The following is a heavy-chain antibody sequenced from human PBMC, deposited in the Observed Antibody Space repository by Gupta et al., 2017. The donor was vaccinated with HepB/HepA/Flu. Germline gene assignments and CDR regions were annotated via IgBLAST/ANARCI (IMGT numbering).Heavy chain of an antibody. CDR2: IYYSGST. J-gene: IGHJ3*02. Sequence: QVQLQESGPGLVKPSQTLSLTCTVSGGSISSGGYYWSWIRQHPGKGLEWIGYIYYSGSTYYNPSLKSRVTISVDTSKNQFSLKLSSVTAADTAVYYCARAYVLDCWTPGDAFDIWGQGTMVTVSS. D-gene: IGHD3-3*01. V-gene: IGHV4-31*03. CDR1: GGSISSGGYY. CDR3: ARAYVLDCWTPGDAFDI.